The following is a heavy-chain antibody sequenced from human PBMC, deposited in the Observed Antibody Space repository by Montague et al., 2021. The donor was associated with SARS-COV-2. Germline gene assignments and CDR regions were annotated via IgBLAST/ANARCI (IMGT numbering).Heavy chain of an antibody. D-gene: IGHD3-9*01. V-gene: IGHV2-70*11. CDR3: ARTHYDILPGYYDDMDV. CDR1: GFSLSTSGMC. CDR2: IDWDDDK. Sequence: PALVKPTQTLTLTCTFSGFSLSTSGMCVSWIRQPPRKALEWLARIDWDDDKYYSTSLKTRLTISKDTSKNQVVLTMTNMDPVDTATYYCARTHYDILPGYYDDMDVWGQGTTVTVSS. J-gene: IGHJ6*02.